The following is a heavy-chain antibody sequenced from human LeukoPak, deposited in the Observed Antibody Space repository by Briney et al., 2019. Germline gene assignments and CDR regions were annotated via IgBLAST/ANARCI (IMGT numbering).Heavy chain of an antibody. Sequence: SETLSLTCTVSGGSISSSSYYWGWIRQPPGKGLEWIGSIYYSGSTYYNPSLKSRVTISVDTSKNQFSLKLSSVTAADTAEYYCARTYYYGSGVYYYYGMDVWGQGTTVTVSS. CDR2: IYYSGST. D-gene: IGHD3-10*01. V-gene: IGHV4-39*07. J-gene: IGHJ6*02. CDR1: GGSISSSSYY. CDR3: ARTYYYGSGVYYYYGMDV.